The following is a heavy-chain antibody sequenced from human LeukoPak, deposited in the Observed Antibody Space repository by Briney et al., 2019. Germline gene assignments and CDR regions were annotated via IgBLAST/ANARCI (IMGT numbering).Heavy chain of an antibody. CDR1: GYTFTGYY. V-gene: IGHV1-2*02. CDR2: INPNSGGT. J-gene: IGHJ6*03. Sequence: ASVKVSCKASGYTFTGYYMHWVRQAPGQGLEWMGWINPNSGGTNYAQKFQGRVTMTRDTSISTAYMELSRLRSDDTAVYYCATLGEGSGYYPWIADYYYYMDVWGKGTTVTVSS. D-gene: IGHD3-3*01. CDR3: ATLGEGSGYYPWIADYYYYMDV.